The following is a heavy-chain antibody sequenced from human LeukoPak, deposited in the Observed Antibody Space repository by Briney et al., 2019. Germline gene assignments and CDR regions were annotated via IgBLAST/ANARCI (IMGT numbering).Heavy chain of an antibody. CDR3: TRGVAGPGTSP. V-gene: IGHV3-74*01. CDR1: GFTFSSYW. Sequence: GGSLRLSCAASGFTFSSYWMHWVRQAPGKGLVWVSRINSDGSITTYADSVKGRFTISRDNAKNTLYLQMNSLRAEDTAVYYCTRGVAGPGTSPWGQGTLVTVFS. D-gene: IGHD6-13*01. CDR2: INSDGSIT. J-gene: IGHJ5*02.